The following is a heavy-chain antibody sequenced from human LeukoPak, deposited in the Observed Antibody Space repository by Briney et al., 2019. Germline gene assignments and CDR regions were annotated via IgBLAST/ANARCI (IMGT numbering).Heavy chain of an antibody. CDR1: GFTFSSYS. Sequence: PGGSLRLSCAASGFTFSSYSMNWVRQAPGKGLEWVSYISSRSSTIYYADSVKGRFTISRDNAKNSLYLQMNSLRAEDTAVYYCARFWSEGLRLGELPKPFDIWGQGTMVTVSS. V-gene: IGHV3-48*04. CDR3: ARFWSEGLRLGELPKPFDI. CDR2: ISSRSSTI. J-gene: IGHJ3*02. D-gene: IGHD3-16*01.